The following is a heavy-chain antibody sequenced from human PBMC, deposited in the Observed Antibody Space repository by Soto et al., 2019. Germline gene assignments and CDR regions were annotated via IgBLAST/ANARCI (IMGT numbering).Heavy chain of an antibody. CDR3: VTSRYYGSGSYYNVDY. V-gene: IGHV5-10-1*01. D-gene: IGHD3-10*01. Sequence: GESLKISCKGSGNSFTNYWINWVRQMPGKGLEWMGRIDPSDSYTNYSPSFQGHVTFSGDKSINTAYLQWRSLKASDTAMYYCVTSRYYGSGSYYNVDYWGQGTQVTVS. J-gene: IGHJ4*02. CDR2: IDPSDSYT. CDR1: GNSFTNYW.